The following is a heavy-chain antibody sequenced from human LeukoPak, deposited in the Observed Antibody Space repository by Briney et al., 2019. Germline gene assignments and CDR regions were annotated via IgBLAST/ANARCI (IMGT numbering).Heavy chain of an antibody. V-gene: IGHV1-2*02. Sequence: ASVKVSCKASGYTFTDHYMHWVRQAPGQGLEWVGWINPNSGGTNYAQKSQGRVTMTRDTSINTVYMELSSLRSEDTAVYYCARAVGIVVVVVATLDYWGQGTLVTVSS. J-gene: IGHJ4*02. D-gene: IGHD2-15*01. CDR1: GYTFTDHY. CDR3: ARAVGIVVVVVATLDY. CDR2: INPNSGGT.